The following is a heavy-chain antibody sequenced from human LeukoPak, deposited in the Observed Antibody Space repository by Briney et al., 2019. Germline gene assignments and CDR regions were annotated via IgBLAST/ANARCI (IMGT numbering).Heavy chain of an antibody. D-gene: IGHD3-9*01. V-gene: IGHV1-2*02. J-gene: IGHJ5*02. CDR2: INPNSGGT. CDR3: ARVPHYDILTGYYNIYWFDP. CDR1: GYTFTGYY. Sequence: ASVKVSCKASGYTFTGYYMHWVRQATGQGLEWMGWINPNSGGTNYAQKFQGRVTMTRDTSISTAYMELSRLRSDDTAVYYCARVPHYDILTGYYNIYWFDPWGQGTLVTVSS.